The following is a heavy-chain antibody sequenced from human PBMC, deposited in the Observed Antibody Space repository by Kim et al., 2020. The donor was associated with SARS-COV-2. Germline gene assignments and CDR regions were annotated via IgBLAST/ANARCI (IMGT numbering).Heavy chain of an antibody. CDR3: ARGPVAGTGHWFDP. Sequence: ASVKVSCKASGYTFTSYAMHWVRQAPGQRLEWMGWINAGNGNTKYSQKFQGRVTITRDTSASTAYMELSSLRSEDTAVYYCARGPVAGTGHWFDPWGQGTLVTVSS. J-gene: IGHJ5*02. CDR2: INAGNGNT. V-gene: IGHV1-3*01. D-gene: IGHD6-19*01. CDR1: GYTFTSYA.